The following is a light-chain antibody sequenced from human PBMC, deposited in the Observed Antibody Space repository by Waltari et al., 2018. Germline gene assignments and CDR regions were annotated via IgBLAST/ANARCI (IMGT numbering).Light chain of an antibody. CDR2: EVT. CDR3: SSYTRRNTPSSV. V-gene: IGLV2-14*01. Sequence: QSALTQPASVSGSPGQSITISCTGTSSDIGGYDYVSWYQQHPGKAPNLLIYEVTNRPSGVSNRFSGSKSGNTASLAISGLQPEDEADYYCSSYTRRNTPSSVFGTGTQVTVL. J-gene: IGLJ1*01. CDR1: SSDIGGYDY.